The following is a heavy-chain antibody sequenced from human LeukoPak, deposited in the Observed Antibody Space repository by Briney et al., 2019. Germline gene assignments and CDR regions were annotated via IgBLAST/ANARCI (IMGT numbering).Heavy chain of an antibody. J-gene: IGHJ4*02. CDR2: VYHSGNT. Sequence: SETLSLTCTVSGYSISSGYYWGWIRQPPGKGLEWIGSVYHSGNTYYNPSLKSRVTISMDTSKNQFSLKLSSVTAADTAVYYCARDRFYDNTGYYYDFDYWGQGTLVTVSS. CDR3: ARDRFYDNTGYYYDFDY. D-gene: IGHD3-22*01. CDR1: GYSISSGYY. V-gene: IGHV4-38-2*02.